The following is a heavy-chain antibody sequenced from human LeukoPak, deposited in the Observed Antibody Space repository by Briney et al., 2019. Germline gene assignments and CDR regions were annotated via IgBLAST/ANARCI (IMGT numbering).Heavy chain of an antibody. J-gene: IGHJ5*02. CDR3: ARVRMAVGWFDP. V-gene: IGHV4-59*01. Sequence: SETLSLTCTVSGGSISSYYWRWIRQLPGGGLGWVGYIYYSGSSNYHPSLKSRVTISVDTSKTQFSLKLSSVTAAATAVYYCARVRMAVGWFDPWGQGTLVTVSS. D-gene: IGHD1-26*01. CDR2: IYYSGSS. CDR1: GGSISSYY.